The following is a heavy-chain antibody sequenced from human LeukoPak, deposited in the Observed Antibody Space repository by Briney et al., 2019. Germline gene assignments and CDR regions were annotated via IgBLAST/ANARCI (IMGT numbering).Heavy chain of an antibody. Sequence: SETLSLTCTVSGGSISSYYWGWIRQPPGKGLEWIGTIYYSGSTYYNPSLKSRVTISVDTSKNQLSLKLSSVTATDTAVYYCASPYDTGGYFDYWGQGTLVTVSS. CDR1: GGSISSYY. CDR2: IYYSGST. D-gene: IGHD3-22*01. V-gene: IGHV4-39*01. J-gene: IGHJ4*02. CDR3: ASPYDTGGYFDY.